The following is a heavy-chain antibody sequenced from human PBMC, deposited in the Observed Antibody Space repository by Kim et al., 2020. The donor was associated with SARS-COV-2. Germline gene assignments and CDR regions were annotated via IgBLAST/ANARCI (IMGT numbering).Heavy chain of an antibody. J-gene: IGHJ4*02. Sequence: VKGRFTISRDNSKNTLYLQMNSLRAEDTAVYYCARPPPIVVVTGSYYFDYWGQGTLVTVSS. D-gene: IGHD2-15*01. CDR3: ARPPPIVVVTGSYYFDY. V-gene: IGHV3-30*01.